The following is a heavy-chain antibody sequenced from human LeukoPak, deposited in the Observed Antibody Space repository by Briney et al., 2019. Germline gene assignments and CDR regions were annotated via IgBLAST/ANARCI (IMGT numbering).Heavy chain of an antibody. CDR1: GFSFSIYG. V-gene: IGHV3-30*02. J-gene: IGHJ4*02. CDR3: AKDLVYWGQYS. CDR2: VQVDGSYR. D-gene: IGHD1-26*01. Sequence: GGSLRLSCVTSGFSFSIYGMHLVRRAPGKGLEWVALVQVDGSYRYYADSEKGRFTISRDNSRNTLYLKMDSLRAEDTAVYYCAKDLVYWGQYSWGQGTLVTVSS.